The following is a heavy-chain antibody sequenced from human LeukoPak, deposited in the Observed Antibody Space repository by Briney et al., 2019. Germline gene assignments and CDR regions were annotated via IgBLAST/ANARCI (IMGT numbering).Heavy chain of an antibody. J-gene: IGHJ4*02. V-gene: IGHV3-53*04. D-gene: IGHD6-19*01. CDR3: ARGGTPGYSSGRIDY. Sequence: GGSLRLSCVASGLTVSSNYMSWVRQAPGKGLEWVSVIYSAGNTYYADSVKGRFTISRHNSENTLYLQMNSLRVVDTAVYYCARGGTPGYSSGRIDYWGQGTLVTVSS. CDR2: IYSAGNT. CDR1: GLTVSSNY.